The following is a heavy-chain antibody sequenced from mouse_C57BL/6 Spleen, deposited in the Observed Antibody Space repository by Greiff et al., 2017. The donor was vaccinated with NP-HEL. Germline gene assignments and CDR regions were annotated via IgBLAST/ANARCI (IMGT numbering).Heavy chain of an antibody. CDR3: ASREYYGSSYHYAMDY. CDR2: ILPGSGST. D-gene: IGHD1-1*01. Sequence: VQLQQSGAELMKPGASVKLSCKATGYTFTGYWIEWVKQRPGHGLEWIGAILPGSGSTNYNEKFKGKATFTADTSSNTAYMQLSSLTTEDSAIYYCASREYYGSSYHYAMDYWGQGTSVTVSS. J-gene: IGHJ4*01. V-gene: IGHV1-9*01. CDR1: GYTFTGYW.